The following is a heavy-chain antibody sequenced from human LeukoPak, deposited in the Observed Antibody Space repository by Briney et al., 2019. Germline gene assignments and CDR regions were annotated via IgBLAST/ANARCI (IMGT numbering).Heavy chain of an antibody. D-gene: IGHD6-19*01. CDR3: AKAGSGWYSFYFDF. CDR1: GFTFNIYA. V-gene: IGHV3-23*01. Sequence: GGSLRLSCAASGFTFNIYAMSWVRQAPRKGLEWVSGIRGSGGGTHYADSVKGRFTVSRDNSKSTMYLQMNSLRVEDTAVYYCAKAGSGWYSFYFDFWGQGTLVTVSS. CDR2: IRGSGGGT. J-gene: IGHJ4*02.